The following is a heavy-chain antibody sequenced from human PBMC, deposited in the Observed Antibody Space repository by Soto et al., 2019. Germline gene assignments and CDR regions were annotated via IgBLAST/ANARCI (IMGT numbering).Heavy chain of an antibody. V-gene: IGHV4-4*07. J-gene: IGHJ4*02. Sequence: PSETLSLTCTVSGGSISSYYWSWIRQPAGKGLEWIGRIYTSGSTNYNPSLKSRFTMSVDTSKNHFSLKLSSVTAADTAVYYWATDMSSLNYDFWSGYSYYFDYWGQGTLVTVSS. CDR2: IYTSGST. D-gene: IGHD3-3*01. CDR1: GGSISSYY. CDR3: ATDMSSLNYDFWSGYSYYFDY.